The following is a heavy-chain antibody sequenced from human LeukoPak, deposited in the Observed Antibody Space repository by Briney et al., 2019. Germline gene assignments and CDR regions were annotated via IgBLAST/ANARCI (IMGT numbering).Heavy chain of an antibody. Sequence: ASETLSLTCTVSGYSISSGYYWGWIRQPPGKGLEWIGSIYHSGSTYYNPSLKSRVTISVDTSKNQFSLKLSTVTAADTAVYYCARSIVVVVAATPFYGMDVWGQGTTVTVSS. CDR1: GYSISSGYY. J-gene: IGHJ6*02. V-gene: IGHV4-38-2*02. CDR3: ARSIVVVVAATPFYGMDV. CDR2: IYHSGST. D-gene: IGHD2-15*01.